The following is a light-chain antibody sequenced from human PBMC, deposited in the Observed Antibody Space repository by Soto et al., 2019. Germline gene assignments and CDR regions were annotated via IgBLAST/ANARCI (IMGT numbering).Light chain of an antibody. V-gene: IGLV2-18*01. CDR2: EVN. CDR3: SLYISGSTNV. CDR1: SSDVGSYNR. J-gene: IGLJ1*01. Sequence: QSALTQPPSVSGSPGQSVTISCTGTSSDVGSYNRLSWYQQPPGTAPKLIMYEVNTRPSGVPDRLSGSKSGSTASLTISGLQAEDEADYYCSLYISGSTNVFGTGTKVTVL.